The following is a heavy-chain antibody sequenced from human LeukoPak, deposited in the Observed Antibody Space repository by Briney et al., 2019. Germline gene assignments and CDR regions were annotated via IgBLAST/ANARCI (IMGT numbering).Heavy chain of an antibody. CDR3: AREGAIFEAY. D-gene: IGHD3-3*01. CDR2: IYTSGST. V-gene: IGHV4-4*07. Sequence: PSETLSLTCTVSGGSISSYYWSWIRQPAGKGLEWIGRIYTSGSTNYNPSLKSRVTMSGETSKNQFSLNLSSVTAADTAVYFCAREGAIFEAYWSQGTLVTVSS. CDR1: GGSISSYY. J-gene: IGHJ4*02.